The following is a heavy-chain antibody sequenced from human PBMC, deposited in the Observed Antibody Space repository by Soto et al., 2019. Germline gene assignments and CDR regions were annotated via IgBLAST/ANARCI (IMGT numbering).Heavy chain of an antibody. Sequence: ASVKVSCKASGYTFTSYGISWVRRAPGQGLEWMGWISAYNGNTNYAQKLQGRVTMTTDTSTSTAYMELRSLRSDDTAVYYCARLVVGYRYGSFHYWGPGTLVTVSS. D-gene: IGHD5-18*01. CDR2: ISAYNGNT. CDR3: ARLVVGYRYGSFHY. CDR1: GYTFTSYG. V-gene: IGHV1-18*04. J-gene: IGHJ4*02.